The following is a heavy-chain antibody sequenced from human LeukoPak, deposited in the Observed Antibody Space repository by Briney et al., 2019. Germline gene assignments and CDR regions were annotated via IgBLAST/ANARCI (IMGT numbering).Heavy chain of an antibody. J-gene: IGHJ3*02. D-gene: IGHD3-3*01. CDR3: RGATASGDGFDI. CDR2: ISSDGGST. CDR1: GFIFSTYA. V-gene: IGHV3-64D*06. Sequence: GGSLRLSCPASGFIFSTYAMHWVRQAPGKGLEYVSAISSDGGSTYYADSVRGRFTISRDNSKNTLYLHMSSLRAEDTAMYYCRGATASGDGFDIWGQGTMVTVPS.